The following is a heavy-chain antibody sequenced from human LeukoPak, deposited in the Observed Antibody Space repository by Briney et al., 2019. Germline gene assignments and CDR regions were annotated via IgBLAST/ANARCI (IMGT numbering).Heavy chain of an antibody. CDR3: ARDRHIVVVPAARYYGMDV. J-gene: IGHJ6*02. D-gene: IGHD2-2*01. Sequence: ASVTVSCKASGYTFTSYGISWVRQAPGQGLEWMGWISAYNGNTNYAQKLQGRVTMTTDTSTSTAYMELRSLRSDDTAVYYCARDRHIVVVPAARYYGMDVWGQGTTVTVSS. V-gene: IGHV1-18*01. CDR1: GYTFTSYG. CDR2: ISAYNGNT.